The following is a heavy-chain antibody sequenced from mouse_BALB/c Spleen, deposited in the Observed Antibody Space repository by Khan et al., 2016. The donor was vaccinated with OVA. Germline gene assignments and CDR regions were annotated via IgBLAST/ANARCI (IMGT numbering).Heavy chain of an antibody. CDR1: GYSITSGNY. D-gene: IGHD1-1*01. J-gene: IGHJ1*01. CDR3: ARRFYYSYWYFDV. CDR2: ISYDGSF. Sequence: EVQLQESGPGLVKPSQSLSLTCSVTGYSITSGNYWNWIRQFPGNKLEWMGYISYDGSFNYNPSLKNRISITRDTSENQFFLQLNSVTTEDTATYLCARRFYYSYWYFDVWGAGTTVTVSS. V-gene: IGHV3-6*02.